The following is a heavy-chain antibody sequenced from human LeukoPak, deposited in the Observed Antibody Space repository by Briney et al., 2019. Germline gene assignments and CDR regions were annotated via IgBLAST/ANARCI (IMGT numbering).Heavy chain of an antibody. J-gene: IGHJ4*02. CDR1: GFTFSSYV. CDR2: IYSGGST. D-gene: IGHD6-13*01. V-gene: IGHV3-53*01. Sequence: GGSLRLSFAASGFTFSSYVMSWVRQAPGKGLEWVSVIYSGGSTYYADSEKGRLTISRDNSKNTLYLQMNSLRAEDTAVYYCASGSSSWYTADYWGQGTLVTVSS. CDR3: ASGSSSWYTADY.